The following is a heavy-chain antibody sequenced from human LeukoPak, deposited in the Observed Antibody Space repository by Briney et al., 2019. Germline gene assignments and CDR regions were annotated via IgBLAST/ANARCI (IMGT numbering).Heavy chain of an antibody. CDR3: AKDLTVFNSDY. D-gene: IGHD4-17*01. J-gene: IGHJ4*02. CDR2: ISSSSSYI. Sequence: GGSLRLSCAASGFTFSSYNMNWVRQAPGKGLEWVSTISSSSSYICYADSVKGRFTISRDNAKNSLYLQMNSLRAEDTAVYYCAKDLTVFNSDYWGQGTLVTVSS. CDR1: GFTFSSYN. V-gene: IGHV3-21*01.